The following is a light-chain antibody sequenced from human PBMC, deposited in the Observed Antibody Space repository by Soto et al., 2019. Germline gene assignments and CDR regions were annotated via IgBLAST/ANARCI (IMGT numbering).Light chain of an antibody. CDR2: GAS. CDR3: QQYGSSPRT. Sequence: EIVLTQSPGTLSLSPGERATLSCRASQSVSRSYLAWYQQKPGQAPRLLIYGASSRATGIPDRFSGSGSGTDFPLTISRLEPEDVAGYYCQQYGSSPRTFGQGTKLEI. CDR1: QSVSRSY. J-gene: IGKJ2*01. V-gene: IGKV3-20*01.